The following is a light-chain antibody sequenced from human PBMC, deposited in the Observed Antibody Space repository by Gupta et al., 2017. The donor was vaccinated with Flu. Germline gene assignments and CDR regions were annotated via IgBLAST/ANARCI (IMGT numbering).Light chain of an antibody. CDR1: QSVSSSY. V-gene: IGKV3-20*01. CDR2: GAS. J-gene: IGKJ2*01. CDR3: QQDGSSPGT. Sequence: IVLTQSPGTLSLSPGERATLSCRASQSVSSSYLAWYQQIPDQAPRLLIYGASSRATGIPDRFSGSGSGTDFALTISRLEPEDFAVYYCQQDGSSPGTFGQGTKVEIK.